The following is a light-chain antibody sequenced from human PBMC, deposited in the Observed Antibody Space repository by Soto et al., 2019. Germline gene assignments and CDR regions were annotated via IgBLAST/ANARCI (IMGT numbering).Light chain of an antibody. J-gene: IGKJ4*01. Sequence: EIVMTQTPATQSVSLGEGVTLSCRASQSIRGDLAWYQQKPGQTPRLLIYGASTRATGVPARFSGSGSGTEFTLTISSLQSEDSAVYYCQQFNNWPLTFGGGTKVEIK. CDR2: GAS. V-gene: IGKV3-15*01. CDR3: QQFNNWPLT. CDR1: QSIRGD.